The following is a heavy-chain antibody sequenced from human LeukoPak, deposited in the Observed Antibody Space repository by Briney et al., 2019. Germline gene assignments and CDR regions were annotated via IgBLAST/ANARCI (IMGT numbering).Heavy chain of an antibody. CDR2: ISYDGSNK. D-gene: IGHD6-13*01. J-gene: IGHJ4*02. CDR1: GFTFSSYA. CDR3: ASLQLVPGEDY. V-gene: IGHV3-30*14. Sequence: PGGSLRLSCAASGFTFSSYAMHWVRQAPGKGLEWVAVISYDGSNKYYADSVKGRFTISRDNSKNTLYLQMNSLRAEDTAVYYCASLQLVPGEDYWGQGTLVTVSS.